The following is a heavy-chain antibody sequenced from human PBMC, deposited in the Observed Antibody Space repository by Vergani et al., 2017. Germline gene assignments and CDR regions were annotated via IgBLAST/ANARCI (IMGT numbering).Heavy chain of an antibody. J-gene: IGHJ3*02. CDR2: INLNSGGT. D-gene: IGHD3-22*01. V-gene: IGHV1-2*02. CDR1: GYTFTGYY. Sequence: QVQLVQSGAEVKKPGASVKVSCKASGYTFTGYYMHWVRQAPGQGHEWMGWINLNSGGTNSAQKFQGRDTMTSDTSISTAYMELSRLRSDDTAVYYCARPPYPFYYDSSGPDASDIWGQGTMVTVSS. CDR3: ARPPYPFYYDSSGPDASDI.